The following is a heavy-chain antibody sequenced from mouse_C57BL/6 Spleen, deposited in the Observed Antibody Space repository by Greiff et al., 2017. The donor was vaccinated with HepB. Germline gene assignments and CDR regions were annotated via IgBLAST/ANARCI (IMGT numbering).Heavy chain of an antibody. CDR2: ISYDGSN. Sequence: ESGPGLVKPSQSLSLTCSVTGYSITSGYYWNWIRQFPGNKLEWMGYISYDGSNNYNPSLKNRISITRDTSKNQFFLKLNSVTTEDTATYYCAYDYGSAMDYWGQGTSVTVSS. CDR1: GYSITSGYY. V-gene: IGHV3-6*01. CDR3: AYDYGSAMDY. D-gene: IGHD2-4*01. J-gene: IGHJ4*01.